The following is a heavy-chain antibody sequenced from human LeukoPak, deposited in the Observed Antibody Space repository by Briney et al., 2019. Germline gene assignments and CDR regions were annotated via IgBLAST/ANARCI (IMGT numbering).Heavy chain of an antibody. Sequence: ASVKVSCKVSGNTLTDLSMHWVRQAPGKGLEWMGGFDPGDGEMIYAQKFQGRLTMTEDTSTDTAYLELSSLRSVDTTVYYCAGGEWAALLDYWGQGTLGTVAS. CDR2: FDPGDGEM. V-gene: IGHV1-24*01. D-gene: IGHD3-16*01. CDR1: GNTLTDLS. CDR3: AGGEWAALLDY. J-gene: IGHJ4*02.